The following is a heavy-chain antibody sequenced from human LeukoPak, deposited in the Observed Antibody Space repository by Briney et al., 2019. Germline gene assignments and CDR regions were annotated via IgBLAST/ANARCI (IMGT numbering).Heavy chain of an antibody. CDR1: GFTFSRYA. CDR2: IAYDGSNK. V-gene: IGHV3-30*18. D-gene: IGHD3-10*01. J-gene: IGHJ3*02. CDR3: AKDGRQRKTYFYASGSANAFDI. Sequence: PGGSLRLSCAASGFTFSRYAMHWVRQAPGKGLEWVSVIAYDGSNKYYADSVKGRFTISRDSSKNTLYLQMNNLRAEDTAVYYCAKDGRQRKTYFYASGSANAFDIWGQGTMVTVSS.